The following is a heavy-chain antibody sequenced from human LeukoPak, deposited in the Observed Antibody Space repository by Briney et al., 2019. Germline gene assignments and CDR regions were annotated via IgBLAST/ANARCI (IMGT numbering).Heavy chain of an antibody. V-gene: IGHV3-33*01. CDR3: ARAYYSDITDYPYIGY. CDR2: IRYDGNNK. J-gene: IGHJ4*02. Sequence: PGGSLRLSRAASGFTFSTYGMHWVRQAPGKGLEWVAVIRYDGNNKFYVDSVRGRFTISRDNSKNTLYLQMNSLRAEDTAVYYCARAYYSDITDYPYIGYWGQGVLVTVSS. D-gene: IGHD3-22*01. CDR1: GFTFSTYG.